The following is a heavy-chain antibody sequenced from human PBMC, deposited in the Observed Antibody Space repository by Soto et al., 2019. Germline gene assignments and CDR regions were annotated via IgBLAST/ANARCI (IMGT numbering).Heavy chain of an antibody. J-gene: IGHJ4*02. CDR2: IAYDGSNK. CDR3: ACDQGYDNGNYMKY. CDR1: GFAFSSYA. D-gene: IGHD4-17*01. V-gene: IGHV3-30-3*01. Sequence: QVQLVESGGGVVQPGTSLRLSCADSGFAFSSYAMHWVRQAPGKGLEWVATIAYDGSNKYYADSAKGRFTISRDNSKYTLFVQMDSLRGEDTAVDYCACDQGYDNGNYMKYWGPGTLVTVSP.